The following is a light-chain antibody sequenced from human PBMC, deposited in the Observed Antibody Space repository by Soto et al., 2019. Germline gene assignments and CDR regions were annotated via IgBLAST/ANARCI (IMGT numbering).Light chain of an antibody. J-gene: IGKJ4*01. Sequence: DIVLTQSPGTLSLSPGDRATLSCRSSQSVNSNYLAWYQQKPGQAPRLLIFGASTRATGIPDRFRGSGSGTDITLTINRLEPEDFAVYYCQQYTDWPWGTFGGGTKVGIK. CDR2: GAS. CDR1: QSVNSNY. CDR3: QQYTDWPWGT. V-gene: IGKV3-20*01.